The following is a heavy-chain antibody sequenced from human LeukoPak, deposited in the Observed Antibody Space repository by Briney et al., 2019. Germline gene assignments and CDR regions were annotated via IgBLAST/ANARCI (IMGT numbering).Heavy chain of an antibody. D-gene: IGHD3-3*01. Sequence: PSETLSLTCTVSGGSISSYYWSWLRQPPGKGLEWIGYIYYSGSTNYNPSLKSRVTISVDTSKNQFSLKLSSVTAADTAVYYCARGCDFWSGYCYWGQGTLVTVSS. J-gene: IGHJ4*02. CDR1: GGSISSYY. V-gene: IGHV4-59*01. CDR3: ARGCDFWSGYCY. CDR2: IYYSGST.